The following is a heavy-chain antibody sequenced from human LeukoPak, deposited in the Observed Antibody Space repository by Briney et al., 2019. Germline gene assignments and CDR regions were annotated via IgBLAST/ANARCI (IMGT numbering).Heavy chain of an antibody. CDR2: IWYDGSNK. Sequence: PGGSLRLSCAASGFTFSSYGMHWVRQAPGKGLEWVAVIWYDGSNKYYADSVKGRFTISRDNSKNTLYLQMNSPRAEDTAVYYCAREEMASSTSPFDYWGQGTLVTVSS. V-gene: IGHV3-33*01. CDR1: GFTFSSYG. J-gene: IGHJ4*02. D-gene: IGHD2-2*01. CDR3: AREEMASSTSPFDY.